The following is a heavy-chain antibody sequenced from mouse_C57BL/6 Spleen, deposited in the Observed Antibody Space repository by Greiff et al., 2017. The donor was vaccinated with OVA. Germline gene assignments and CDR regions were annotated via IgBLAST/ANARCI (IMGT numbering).Heavy chain of an antibody. V-gene: IGHV5-16*01. J-gene: IGHJ1*03. Sequence: EVKLVESEGGLVQPGSSMKLSCTASGFTFSDYYMAWVRQVPEKGLEWVANINYDGSSTYYLDSLKSRFIISRDNAKNILYLQMSSLKSEDTATYYCARDGDYGSSDWYFDVWGTGTTVTVSS. D-gene: IGHD1-1*01. CDR3: ARDGDYGSSDWYFDV. CDR1: GFTFSDYY. CDR2: INYDGSST.